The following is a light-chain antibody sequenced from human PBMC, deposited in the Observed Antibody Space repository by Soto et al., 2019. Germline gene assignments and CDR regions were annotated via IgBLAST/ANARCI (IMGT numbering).Light chain of an antibody. V-gene: IGKV3-20*01. CDR3: QQYGRSGT. CDR1: QTISSF. CDR2: GAS. Sequence: IVLTQSPGTLSLSPGEGATLSCRASQTISSFLAWYQQKRGQAPRLLIHGASNRATGIPDRFSGSGSGTDFTLTISRLEPEDFAVYYCQQYGRSGTFGQGTKVDI. J-gene: IGKJ1*01.